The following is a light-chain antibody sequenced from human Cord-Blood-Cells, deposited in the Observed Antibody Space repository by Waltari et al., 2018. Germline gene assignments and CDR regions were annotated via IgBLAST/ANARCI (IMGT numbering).Light chain of an antibody. J-gene: IGKJ2*01. CDR3: QQSYSTPYT. CDR1: QSISSY. Sequence: DIQMTQSPSSLSASVGDRVTITCRAIQSISSYLNWYQQKPGKAPKLLIYAESSLQSGVPSRFSDSGSGTDFTLTISSLQPEDFATYYCQQSYSTPYTFGQGTKLEIK. V-gene: IGKV1-39*01. CDR2: AES.